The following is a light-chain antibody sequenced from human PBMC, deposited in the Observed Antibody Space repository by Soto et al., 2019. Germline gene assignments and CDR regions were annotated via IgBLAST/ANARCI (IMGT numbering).Light chain of an antibody. CDR3: SSYAGRDNLL. CDR1: SSDVGGYNY. CDR2: EVS. V-gene: IGLV2-8*01. Sequence: QSALTQPPSASGSPGQSVTISCTGTSSDVGGYNYVSWYQQHPGKAPKLMIYEVSKRPSGVPDRFSGSKSGNTASLIVSGLQSEDEADYYCSSYAGRDNLLCGGGTKLTVL. J-gene: IGLJ2*01.